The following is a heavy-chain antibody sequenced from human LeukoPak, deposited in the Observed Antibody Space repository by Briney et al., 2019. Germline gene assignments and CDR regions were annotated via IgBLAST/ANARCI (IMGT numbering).Heavy chain of an antibody. V-gene: IGHV4-34*01. Sequence: SETLSLTCAVYGGSFSGYYWSWIRQPPGKGLEWIGEINHSGCTNYNPSLKSRVTISVDTSKSQFSLKLSSVTAADTAVYYCARGDDSSGYYYYFDYWGQGTLVTVSS. CDR2: INHSGCT. J-gene: IGHJ4*02. D-gene: IGHD3-22*01. CDR1: GGSFSGYY. CDR3: ARGDDSSGYYYYFDY.